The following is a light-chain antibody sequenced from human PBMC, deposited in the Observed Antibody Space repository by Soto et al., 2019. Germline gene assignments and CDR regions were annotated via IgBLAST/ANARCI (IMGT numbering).Light chain of an antibody. CDR2: GAS. V-gene: IGKV3-20*01. CDR1: QSVSSY. CDR3: QQYGSSPPIT. Sequence: EIVLTYSPATLSLSRWERATLSCRASQSVSSYLAWYQQKPGQAPRLLIYGASSRATGIPDRFSDSGSGTDFTLTISRLEPEDFAVYHCQQYGSSPPITFGQATRLEIK. J-gene: IGKJ5*01.